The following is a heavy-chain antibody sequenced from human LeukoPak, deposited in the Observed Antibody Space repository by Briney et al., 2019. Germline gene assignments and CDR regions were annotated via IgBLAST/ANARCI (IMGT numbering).Heavy chain of an antibody. D-gene: IGHD3-16*02. CDR1: GFTFSTYG. CDR2: ISYDGSNK. CDR3: AKEIYYDYVWGSYRNPPYYCYGMDV. V-gene: IGHV3-30*18. Sequence: GGSLRLSCVASGFTFSTYGMHWVRQAPGKGLEWVAVISYDGSNKYYADSVKGRFTISRDNSKNTLYLQMNSLRAEDTAVYYCAKEIYYDYVWGSYRNPPYYCYGMDVWGQGTTVTVSS. J-gene: IGHJ6*02.